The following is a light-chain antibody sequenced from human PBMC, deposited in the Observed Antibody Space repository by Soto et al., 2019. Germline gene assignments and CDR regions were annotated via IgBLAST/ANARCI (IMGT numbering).Light chain of an antibody. CDR1: SSDVGGYNY. V-gene: IGLV2-14*01. Sequence: QSVLTQPASVSGSPGQSITISCTGTSSDVGGYNYVSWYQQHPGKAPKLMIYDVSNRPSGVSNRFSGSKSGNTASLTISGLQAEDEADYYCSSYAGTHVVFGTGTKVTV. J-gene: IGLJ1*01. CDR2: DVS. CDR3: SSYAGTHVV.